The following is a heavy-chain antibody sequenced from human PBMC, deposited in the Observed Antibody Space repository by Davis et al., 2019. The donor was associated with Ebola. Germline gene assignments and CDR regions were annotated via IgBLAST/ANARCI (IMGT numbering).Heavy chain of an antibody. V-gene: IGHV3-30-3*01. Sequence: GESLKISCAASGFIFSSYAMHWVRPAPGKGLEWVAVISYDGSNKYYADSVKGRFTISRDNSKNTLYLQMNSLRAEDTAVYYCARFPSMTTVIQYYFDYWGQGTLVTVSS. CDR2: ISYDGSNK. J-gene: IGHJ4*02. D-gene: IGHD4-17*01. CDR3: ARFPSMTTVIQYYFDY. CDR1: GFIFSSYA.